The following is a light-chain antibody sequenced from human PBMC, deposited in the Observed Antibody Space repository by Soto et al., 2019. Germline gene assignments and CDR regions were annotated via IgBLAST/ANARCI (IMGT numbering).Light chain of an antibody. J-gene: IGLJ2*01. V-gene: IGLV1-47*01. CDR1: SSNIGTNY. CDR2: RTA. Sequence: QSVVTQPPSASGTPGQRVTISCSGSSSNIGTNYVYWYQHLPGTAPKLVIYRTAQRPSGVPDRFSGSKSGTSASLAISGLRSEDEADYFCAAWDDSLRVVVFGGVTKLTVL. CDR3: AAWDDSLRVVV.